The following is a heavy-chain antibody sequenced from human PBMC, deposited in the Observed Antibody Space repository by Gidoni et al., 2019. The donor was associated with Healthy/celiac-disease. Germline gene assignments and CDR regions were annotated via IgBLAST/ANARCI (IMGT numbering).Heavy chain of an antibody. J-gene: IGHJ6*02. CDR2: IWYDGSNK. Sequence: QVQLVESGGAVVQPGRSLRLSCAASGFTFSSYCMHWVRQAPGKGLEWVAVIWYDGSNKYYADSVKGRFTISRDNSKTTLYLQMNSLRAEDTAVYYCARDHYGSGPSYYYYGMDVWGQGTTVTVSS. V-gene: IGHV3-33*01. D-gene: IGHD3-10*01. CDR1: GFTFSSYC. CDR3: ARDHYGSGPSYYYYGMDV.